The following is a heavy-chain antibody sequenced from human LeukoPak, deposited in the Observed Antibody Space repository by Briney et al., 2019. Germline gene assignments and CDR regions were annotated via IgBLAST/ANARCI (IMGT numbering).Heavy chain of an antibody. CDR2: IWYDGSNK. Sequence: QTGGSLRLSCAASGFTLSSYGTHWVRQAPGKGLEWVAVIWYDGSNKYYADSVKGRFTISRDNSKNTLYLQMNSLRAEDTAVYYCARGFPPRKGMTGTTDYYYGMDVWGQGTTVTVSS. V-gene: IGHV3-33*01. CDR1: GFTLSSYG. J-gene: IGHJ6*02. D-gene: IGHD1-7*01. CDR3: ARGFPPRKGMTGTTDYYYGMDV.